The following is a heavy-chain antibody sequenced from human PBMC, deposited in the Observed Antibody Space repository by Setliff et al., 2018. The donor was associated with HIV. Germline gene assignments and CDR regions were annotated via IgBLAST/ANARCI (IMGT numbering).Heavy chain of an antibody. Sequence: PGGSLRLSCAASGFTFSDHYMSWVRQPPGKGLEWVSYISDSGSTIYYADSVKGRFTISRDNAKNSLYLQMNSLRAEDTAVYYCARGCVGGNCYSPTGDYWGQGTLVTVSS. J-gene: IGHJ4*02. CDR2: ISDSGSTI. CDR1: GFTFSDHY. V-gene: IGHV3-11*04. D-gene: IGHD2-15*01. CDR3: ARGCVGGNCYSPTGDY.